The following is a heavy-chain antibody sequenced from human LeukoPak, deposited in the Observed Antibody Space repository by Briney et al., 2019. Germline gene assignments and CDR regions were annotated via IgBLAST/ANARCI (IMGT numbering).Heavy chain of an antibody. V-gene: IGHV3-7*01. CDR3: ARGRNNFRY. Sequence: GGSLRLSCAASGFILSNYWMSWVRQAPGKGLEWVASIKEDGSEKYYVDSVKGRFTISRDNAKNSLYLQMDSLSDEDTAVYYCARGRNNFRYWGQGTLVTVSS. J-gene: IGHJ4*02. D-gene: IGHD1/OR15-1a*01. CDR1: GFILSNYW. CDR2: IKEDGSEK.